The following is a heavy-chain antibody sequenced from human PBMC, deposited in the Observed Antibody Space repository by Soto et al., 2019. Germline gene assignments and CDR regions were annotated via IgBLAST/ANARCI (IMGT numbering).Heavy chain of an antibody. D-gene: IGHD3-3*01. J-gene: IGHJ6*02. CDR1: GGSISSGGYS. CDR2: IYHSGST. V-gene: IGHV4-30-2*01. Sequence: PSETLSLTCAVSGGSISSGGYSWSWIRQPPGKGLEWIGYIYHSGSTYYNPSLKSRATISVDRSKNQFSLKLSSVTAADTAVYYCARAGVVSEGMDVWGQGTTVTVSS. CDR3: ARAGVVSEGMDV.